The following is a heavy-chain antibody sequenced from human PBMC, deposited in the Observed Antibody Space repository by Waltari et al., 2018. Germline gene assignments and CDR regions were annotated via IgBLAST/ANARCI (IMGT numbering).Heavy chain of an antibody. J-gene: IGHJ4*02. D-gene: IGHD6-13*01. CDR2: IYYSGST. CDR1: GGSISSSSYY. CDR3: ARNVSSISGSRDAFDY. V-gene: IGHV4-39*07. Sequence: QLQLQESGPGLVKPSETLSLTCTVSGGSISSSSYYWGWIRQPPGKGLEWIGSIYYSGSTYYNPSLKSRVTISVDTSKNQFSLKLSSVTAADTAVYYCARNVSSISGSRDAFDYWGQGTLVSVSS.